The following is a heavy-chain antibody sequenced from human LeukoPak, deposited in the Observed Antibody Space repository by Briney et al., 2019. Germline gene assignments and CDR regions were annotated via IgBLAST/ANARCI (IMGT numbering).Heavy chain of an antibody. V-gene: IGHV3-48*01. CDR3: ARDHNYAFDI. CDR2: ISSSSSTI. Sequence: GGSLRLSCVPSGFTFSNYWMNWARQAPGKGLEWISYISSSSSTIDYADSVKGRFTISGDNAKNSLYLQMNSLRAEDTAVYYCARDHNYAFDIWGQGTMVTVSS. D-gene: IGHD1-20*01. J-gene: IGHJ3*02. CDR1: GFTFSNYW.